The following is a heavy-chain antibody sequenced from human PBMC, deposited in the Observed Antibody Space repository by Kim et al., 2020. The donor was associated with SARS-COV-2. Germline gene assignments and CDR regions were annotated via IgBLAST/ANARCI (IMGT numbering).Heavy chain of an antibody. D-gene: IGHD3-22*01. J-gene: IGHJ4*02. CDR2: IYYSGIT. CDR3: ARRAVYYYDSSGYYPSYFDY. V-gene: IGHV4-39*01. CDR1: GGSISSSSYY. Sequence: SETLSLTCTVSGGSISSSSYYWGWIRQPPGKGLEWIGSIYYSGITYYNPSLKSRVTISVDTSKNQFSLKLSSVTAADTAVYYCARRAVYYYDSSGYYPSYFDYWGQGTLVTVSS.